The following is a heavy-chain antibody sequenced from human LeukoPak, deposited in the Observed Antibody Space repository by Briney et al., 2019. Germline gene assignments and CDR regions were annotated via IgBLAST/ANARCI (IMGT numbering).Heavy chain of an antibody. CDR1: GGSFSGYY. CDR2: INHSGST. V-gene: IGHV4-34*01. CDR3: AGGRYYYDTNWYFDL. D-gene: IGHD3-22*01. Sequence: SETLSLTCAVYGGSFSGYYWSWIRQPPGKGLEWIGEINHSGSTNYNPSLKSRVTISVDTSKNQFSLKLSSVTAADTAVYYCAGGRYYYDTNWYFDLWGRGTLVTVSS. J-gene: IGHJ2*01.